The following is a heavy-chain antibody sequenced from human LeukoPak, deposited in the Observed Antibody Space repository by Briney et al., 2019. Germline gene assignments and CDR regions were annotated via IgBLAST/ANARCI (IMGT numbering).Heavy chain of an antibody. J-gene: IGHJ4*02. CDR3: ARAPGYSYAFDY. V-gene: IGHV3-21*01. CDR1: GFTFSSYW. Sequence: GGSLRLSCAASGFTFSSYWMGWVRQAPGKGLEWVSSISSSSSYIYYADSVKGRFTISRDNAKNSLYLQMNSLRAEDTAVYYCARAPGYSYAFDYWGQGTLVTVSS. D-gene: IGHD5-18*01. CDR2: ISSSSSYI.